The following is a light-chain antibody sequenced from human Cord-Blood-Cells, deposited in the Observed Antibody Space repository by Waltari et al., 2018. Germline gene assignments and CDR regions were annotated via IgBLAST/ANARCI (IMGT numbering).Light chain of an antibody. V-gene: IGLV2-18*02. J-gene: IGLJ1*01. Sequence: QSALTQPPPVSGSPGQSVTISCTGTSSDVGSYNRVSWYQQPPGTAPKLMIYEVSNRPSGVPVRFSGSKSGNTASLAISGLQAEDEADYYCSSYTSSSTYVFGTGTKVTVL. CDR1: SSDVGSYNR. CDR3: SSYTSSSTYV. CDR2: EVS.